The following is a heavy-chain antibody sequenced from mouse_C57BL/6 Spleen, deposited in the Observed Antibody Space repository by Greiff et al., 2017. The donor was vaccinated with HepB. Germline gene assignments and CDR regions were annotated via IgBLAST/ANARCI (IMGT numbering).Heavy chain of an antibody. CDR2: IYPGSGST. D-gene: IGHD2-1*01. CDR3: ARSGNYRYAMDY. V-gene: IGHV1-55*01. J-gene: IGHJ4*01. CDR1: GYTFTSYW. Sequence: VQLQQSGAELVKPGASVKMSCKASGYTFTSYWITWVKQRPGQGLEWIGDIYPGSGSTNYNEKFKSKATLTVDTSSSTAYMQLSSLTSEDSAVYYCARSGNYRYAMDYWGQGTSVTVSS.